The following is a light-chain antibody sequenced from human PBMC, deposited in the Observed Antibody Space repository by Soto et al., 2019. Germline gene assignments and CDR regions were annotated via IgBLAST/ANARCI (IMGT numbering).Light chain of an antibody. V-gene: IGKV1-6*01. CDR3: LQDNNWWCP. J-gene: IGKJ1*01. CDR2: AAS. Sequence: AIQMTQSPSSLSASVGDRVTITCRASQDIRNGLGWYQQKPGKAPKLLIYAASSLESGVPSRFSGRGSATDSTPPTSTRHPEVFPTYYGLQDNNWWCPFGQGTKV. CDR1: QDIRNG.